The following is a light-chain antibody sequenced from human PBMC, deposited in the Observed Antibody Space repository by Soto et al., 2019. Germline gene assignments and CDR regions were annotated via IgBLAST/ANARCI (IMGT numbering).Light chain of an antibody. CDR1: SSNIGSNT. CDR3: ATWDDSLNGWV. CDR2: GNN. J-gene: IGLJ3*02. V-gene: IGLV1-44*01. Sequence: LTQPPSASGTPGQTVAISCSGSSSNIGSNTVNWYQQFPGTAPKLLIYGNNQRPSGVPDRLSGSKSDTSASLAISGLLSEDESDYYCATWDDSLNGWVFGGGTKVTVL.